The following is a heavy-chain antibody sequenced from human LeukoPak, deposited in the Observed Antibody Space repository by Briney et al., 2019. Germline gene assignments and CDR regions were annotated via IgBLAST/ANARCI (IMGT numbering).Heavy chain of an antibody. Sequence: GGSLRLSCAASGFTFSSYGMHWVRQAPGKGLEWVAFIRYDGSNKYYADSVKGRFTISRDNSKNTLYLQMNSLRVEDTAVYYCAKDTLVGYYGSGYNWFDPWGQGTLVTVSS. CDR3: AKDTLVGYYGSGYNWFDP. CDR1: GFTFSSYG. J-gene: IGHJ5*02. CDR2: IRYDGSNK. V-gene: IGHV3-30*02. D-gene: IGHD3-10*01.